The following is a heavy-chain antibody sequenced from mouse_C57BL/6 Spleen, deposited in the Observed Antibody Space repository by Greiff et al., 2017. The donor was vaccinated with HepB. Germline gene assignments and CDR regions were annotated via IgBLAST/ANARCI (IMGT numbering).Heavy chain of an antibody. Sequence: EVKLVESGEGLVKPGGSLKLSCAASGFTFSSYAMSWVRQTPEKRLEWVAYISSGGDYIYYADTVKGRFTISRDNARNTLYLQMSSLKSEDTAMYYCTRDRDYGPYAMDYWGQGTSVTVSS. V-gene: IGHV5-9-1*02. CDR3: TRDRDYGPYAMDY. J-gene: IGHJ4*01. D-gene: IGHD1-1*01. CDR2: ISSGGDYI. CDR1: GFTFSSYA.